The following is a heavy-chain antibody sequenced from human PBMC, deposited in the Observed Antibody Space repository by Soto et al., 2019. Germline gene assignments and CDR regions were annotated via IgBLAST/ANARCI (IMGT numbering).Heavy chain of an antibody. Sequence: ASVKVSCKASGYTFTSYDIYWVRQATGQGLEWMGWMNPNSGNTGYAQKFQGRVTMTRNTSISTAYMELSSLRSEDTAVYYCARQYYDFWSGYYTEYYGMDVWGQGTTVTVSS. CDR1: GYTFTSYD. D-gene: IGHD3-3*01. CDR2: MNPNSGNT. V-gene: IGHV1-8*01. CDR3: ARQYYDFWSGYYTEYYGMDV. J-gene: IGHJ6*02.